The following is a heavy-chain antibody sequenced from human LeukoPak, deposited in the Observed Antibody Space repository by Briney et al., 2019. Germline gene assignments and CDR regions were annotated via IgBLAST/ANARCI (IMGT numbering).Heavy chain of an antibody. CDR2: INPNSGGT. CDR1: GYTFTGYY. D-gene: IGHD2-15*01. V-gene: IGHV1-2*02. J-gene: IGHJ4*02. CDR3: ARAICSGGSCYSFGDY. Sequence: GASVKVSCKASGYTFTGYYMHWVRQAPGQGLEWMGWINPNSGGTNYAQKFQGRVTMTRDTSISTAYMELSRLRSDDTAVYYCARAICSGGSCYSFGDYWGQGTLVTVSS.